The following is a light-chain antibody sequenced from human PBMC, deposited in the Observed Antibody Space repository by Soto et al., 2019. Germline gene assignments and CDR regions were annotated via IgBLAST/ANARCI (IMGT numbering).Light chain of an antibody. Sequence: EIVLTQSPGTLSLSPGERATLSCRASQSVSSSFLAWYQQKPGQAPRLLIYGASSRATGIPDRFRGSGSGTDFTLTISRLEPEDLAVYYCQQHGSSPFFGPGTKMDIK. CDR3: QQHGSSPF. CDR1: QSVSSSF. J-gene: IGKJ3*01. CDR2: GAS. V-gene: IGKV3-20*01.